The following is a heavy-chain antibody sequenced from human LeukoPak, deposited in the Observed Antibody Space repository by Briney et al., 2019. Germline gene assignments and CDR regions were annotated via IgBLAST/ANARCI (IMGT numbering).Heavy chain of an antibody. CDR1: GGSISSYY. CDR3: ARENGDYEAGY. Sequence: PSETLSLTCTVSGGSISSYYWSWIRQPPGKGLEWIGYIYYSGSTNYNPSLKSRVTISVDTSKNQFSLKLSSVTAADTAVYYCARENGDYEAGYWGQGTLVTVSS. J-gene: IGHJ4*02. V-gene: IGHV4-59*12. D-gene: IGHD4-17*01. CDR2: IYYSGST.